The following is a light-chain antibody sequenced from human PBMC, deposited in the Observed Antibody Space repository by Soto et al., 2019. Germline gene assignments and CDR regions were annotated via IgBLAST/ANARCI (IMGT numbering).Light chain of an antibody. Sequence: EIVMTQSPATLSVSPGERATLSCRASQSVSSNLAWYQQKPGQAPRLLIYGASTRATGIPARFSGSGSGTEFTLTISSLQSEDFAVYYCQQYTNWPTWTFGKGTEVDIK. CDR1: QSVSSN. CDR2: GAS. J-gene: IGKJ1*01. CDR3: QQYTNWPTWT. V-gene: IGKV3-15*01.